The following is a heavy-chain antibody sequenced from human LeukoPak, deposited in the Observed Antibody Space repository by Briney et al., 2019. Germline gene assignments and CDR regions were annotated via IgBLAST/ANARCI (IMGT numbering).Heavy chain of an antibody. D-gene: IGHD6-13*01. CDR2: INPNSGGT. CDR1: GYTFTGYY. J-gene: IGHJ3*02. Sequence: GASVKVSCKASGYTFTGYYMHWVRQAPGQGLEWMGWINPNSGGTNYAQKFQGRVTMTRDTSISTAYMELSRLRSDDTAVYYCARGRGSSSWYPPDAFDIWGQGTMVTVSS. CDR3: ARGRGSSSWYPPDAFDI. V-gene: IGHV1-2*02.